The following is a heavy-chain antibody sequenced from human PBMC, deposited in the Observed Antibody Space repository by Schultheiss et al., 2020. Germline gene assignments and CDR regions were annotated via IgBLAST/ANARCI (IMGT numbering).Heavy chain of an antibody. CDR3: ARARGNYGSGSYYGVSYYGMDV. J-gene: IGHJ6*04. CDR2: INHSGST. Sequence: SETLSLTCAVYGGSFSGYYWSWIRQPPGKGLEWIGEINHSGSTNYNPSLKSRVTISVDTSKNQFSLKLSSVTAADTAVYYCARARGNYGSGSYYGVSYYGMDVWGKGTTVTVSS. CDR1: GGSFSGYY. V-gene: IGHV4-34*01. D-gene: IGHD3-10*01.